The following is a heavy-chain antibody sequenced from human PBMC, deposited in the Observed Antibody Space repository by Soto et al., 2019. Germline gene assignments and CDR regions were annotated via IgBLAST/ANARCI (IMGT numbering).Heavy chain of an antibody. J-gene: IGHJ4*02. CDR1: GGTFSSYT. V-gene: IGHV1-69*08. Sequence: QVQLVQSGAEVKKPGSSVKVSCKASGGTFSSYTISWVRQAPGQGLEWMGRVIPILGIANYAQKFQGRVTITADKSTSTAYMELSSLRSEDTAVYYCARDLDCSSTSCDAGGEDWGQGTLVTVSS. D-gene: IGHD2-2*01. CDR3: ARDLDCSSTSCDAGGED. CDR2: VIPILGIA.